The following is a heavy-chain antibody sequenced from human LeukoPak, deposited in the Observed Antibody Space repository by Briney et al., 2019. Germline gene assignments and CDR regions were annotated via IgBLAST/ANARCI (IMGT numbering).Heavy chain of an antibody. D-gene: IGHD1-14*01. CDR1: GFTFSSHA. CDR2: ISYDGSNK. V-gene: IGHV3-30-3*02. J-gene: IGHJ4*02. CDR3: AKNYRTTNPYFDY. Sequence: GGSLRLSCAASGFTFSSHAMHWVRQAPGKGLEWVAVISYDGSNKYYADSVKGRFTISRDNSKNTLYLQMNSLRAEDTAVYYCAKNYRTTNPYFDYWGQGTLVTVSS.